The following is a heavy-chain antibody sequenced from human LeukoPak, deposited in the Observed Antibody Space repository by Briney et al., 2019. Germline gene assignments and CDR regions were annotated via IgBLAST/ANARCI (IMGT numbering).Heavy chain of an antibody. D-gene: IGHD2-2*01. Sequence: SETLSLTCTVSGGSISSYYWSWIRQPAGKGLEWIGRIYSSGSTNYNPSLKSRVTMSVDTSKNQFSLKLSSVTAADTAVYYCARTWLYCSSTSCYEPAFGIWGQGTMVTVSS. CDR2: IYSSGST. J-gene: IGHJ3*02. V-gene: IGHV4-4*07. CDR1: GGSISSYY. CDR3: ARTWLYCSSTSCYEPAFGI.